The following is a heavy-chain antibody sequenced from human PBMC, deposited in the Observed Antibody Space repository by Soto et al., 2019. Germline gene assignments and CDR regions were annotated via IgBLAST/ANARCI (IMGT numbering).Heavy chain of an antibody. Sequence: QLQLQESGPGLMKPSETLSLNCTVSGGSISSSSYYWGWIRQPPKKGLEWIGSIYFSGTTYYNPALKSRLTISVDTSKNQFSLKLSSVTVADTAVYYCARHRLTWHYSDNWGQGTLVTVSS. V-gene: IGHV4-39*01. J-gene: IGHJ4*02. CDR2: IYFSGTT. CDR1: GGSISSSSYY. CDR3: ARHRLTWHYSDN.